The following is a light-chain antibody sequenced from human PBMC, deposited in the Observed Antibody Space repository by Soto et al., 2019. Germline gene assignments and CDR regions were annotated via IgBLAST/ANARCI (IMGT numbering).Light chain of an antibody. Sequence: DIQMTQSPSTLSASVGDRVTITCRASQSISSWLAWYQQKPGKAPKLLIYDASSLESGVPSRFSGSGSGTEFTLTISSLQPDDFATYDCQQYNSYSYTVGQGTKLESK. J-gene: IGKJ2*01. CDR2: DAS. CDR1: QSISSW. V-gene: IGKV1-5*01. CDR3: QQYNSYSYT.